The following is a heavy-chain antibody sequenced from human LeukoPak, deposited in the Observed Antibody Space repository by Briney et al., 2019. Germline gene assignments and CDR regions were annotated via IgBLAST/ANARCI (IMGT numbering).Heavy chain of an antibody. CDR1: GGSISSSNW. J-gene: IGHJ4*02. D-gene: IGHD3-16*02. CDR2: IYHSGST. CDR3: ARAKNPYRRTLDY. Sequence: PSETLSLTCAVSGGSISSSNWWSWVRQPPGKGLEWIGEIYHSGSTNYNPSLKSRVPISVDKSKNQFSLKLSSVTAADTAVYYCARAKNPYRRTLDYWGQGTLVTVSS. V-gene: IGHV4-4*02.